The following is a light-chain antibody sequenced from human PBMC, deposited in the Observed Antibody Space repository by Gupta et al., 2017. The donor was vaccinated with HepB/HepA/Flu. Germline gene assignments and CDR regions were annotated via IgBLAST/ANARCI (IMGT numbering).Light chain of an antibody. J-gene: IGKJ4*01. V-gene: IGKV4-1*01. Sequence: DIVMTQSPDSLAVSLGERATTNCKSSQSVLYSSNNKNYLAWYQQKPGQPPKLLIYWASTRESGVPDRFSGSGCGTDFTLTISSLQAEDVAVYYCQQYYSTPPLTFGGGTKVEIK. CDR2: WAS. CDR1: QSVLYSSNNKNY. CDR3: QQYYSTPPLT.